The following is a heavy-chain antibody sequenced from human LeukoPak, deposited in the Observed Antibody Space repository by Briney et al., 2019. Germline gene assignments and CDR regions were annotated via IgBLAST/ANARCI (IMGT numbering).Heavy chain of an antibody. D-gene: IGHD3-10*01. CDR1: GFTFSSYA. V-gene: IGHV3-23*01. J-gene: IGHJ4*02. CDR3: AKEGLLRLGELPYFDY. CDR2: ISGSGGST. Sequence: GGSLRLSCAASGFTFSSYAMSWVRQAPGKGLEWVSAISGSGGSTYYADSVKGRFTISRDNSKNTLYLQMNSLRAEDTAVYYCAKEGLLRLGELPYFDYWGQGTLVTVSS.